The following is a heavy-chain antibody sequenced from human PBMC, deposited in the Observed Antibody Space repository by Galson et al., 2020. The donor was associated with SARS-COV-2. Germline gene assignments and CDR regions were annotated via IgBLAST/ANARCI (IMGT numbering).Heavy chain of an antibody. J-gene: IGHJ5*02. CDR2: IYHSGST. V-gene: IGHV4-4*02. D-gene: IGHD3-10*01. Sequence: SETLSLTCAVSGGSISSSNWWSWVRQPPGKGLEWIGEIYHSGSTNYNPSLKSRVTISVDKSKNQFSLKLSSVTAADTAVYYCARAPRRFGYNWFDPWGQGTLVTVSS. CDR3: ARAPRRFGYNWFDP. CDR1: GGSISSSNW.